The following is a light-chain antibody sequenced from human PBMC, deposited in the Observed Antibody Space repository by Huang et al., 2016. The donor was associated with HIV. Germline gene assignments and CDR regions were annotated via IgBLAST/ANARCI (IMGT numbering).Light chain of an antibody. CDR2: AAS. CDR3: QQYYSTPT. CDR1: QRISNS. V-gene: IGKV1-NL1*01. J-gene: IGKJ4*01. Sequence: DIQMTQSPSSLSASVGDRVTITCRASQRISNSLAWYQQKPGKAPKLLLYAASTLESGVPSRVSGSGTGTDYTLTISSLQPEDFATYYCQQYYSTPTFGGGTKVEIK.